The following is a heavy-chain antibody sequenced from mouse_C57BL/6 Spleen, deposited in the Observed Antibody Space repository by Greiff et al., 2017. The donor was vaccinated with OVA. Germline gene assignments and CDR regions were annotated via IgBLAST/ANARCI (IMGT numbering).Heavy chain of an antibody. D-gene: IGHD4-1*02. CDR1: GFSFNTYA. V-gene: IGHV10-1*01. J-gene: IGHJ2*01. CDR3: VRHVSSGTRDY. Sequence: EVQLLESGGGLVQPKGSLKLSCAASGFSFNTYAMNWVRQAPGKGLEWVARIRSKSNNYATYYADSVKGRFTISRDDSESMLYLQMNNLKTEDTAMYYCVRHVSSGTRDYWGQGTTLTVSS. CDR2: IRSKSNNYAT.